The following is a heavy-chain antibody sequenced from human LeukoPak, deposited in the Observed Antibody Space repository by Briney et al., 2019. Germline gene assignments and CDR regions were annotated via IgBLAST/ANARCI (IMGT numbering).Heavy chain of an antibody. D-gene: IGHD6-6*01. V-gene: IGHV4-38-2*02. CDR1: GYSISNGYY. J-gene: IGHJ6*03. CDR2: IYHSGSI. CDR3: ARTSRSSSWHYYYYMDV. Sequence: SETLSLTCTVSGYSISNGYYWGWIRQPPGKGLEWIGSIYHSGSIYYNPSLKSRVTISVDTSKNQLSLKLSSVTAADTAVYYCARTSRSSSWHYYYYMDVWGKGTTVTVSS.